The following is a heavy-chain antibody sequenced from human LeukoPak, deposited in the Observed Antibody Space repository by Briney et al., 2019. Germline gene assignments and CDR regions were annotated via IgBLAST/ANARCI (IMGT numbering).Heavy chain of an antibody. CDR3: ARLDASGLDY. D-gene: IGHD6-19*01. Sequence: GGSLRLSCAASGFTFSTYEMNWVRQAPGKGLEWVSYISGSGRTIYYANSVKGRFTISRDNAKNSLYLQMNSLRADDTAVYYCARLDASGLDYWGQGTLVTVSS. CDR2: ISGSGRTI. V-gene: IGHV3-48*03. CDR1: GFTFSTYE. J-gene: IGHJ4*02.